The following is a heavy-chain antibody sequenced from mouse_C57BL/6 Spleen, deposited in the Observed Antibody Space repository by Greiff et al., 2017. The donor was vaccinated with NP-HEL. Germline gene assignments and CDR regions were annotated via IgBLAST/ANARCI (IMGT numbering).Heavy chain of an antibody. Sequence: VQLQESGPGLVAPSQSLSITCTVSGFSLTSYAISWVRQPPGKGLEWLGVIWTGGGTNYNSALKSRLSISKDNSKSQVFLKMNSLQTDDTARYYCARNAYYYGSSPYWYFDVGGTGTTVTVSS. CDR3: ARNAYYYGSSPYWYFDV. CDR1: GFSLTSYA. J-gene: IGHJ1*03. V-gene: IGHV2-9-1*01. CDR2: IWTGGGT. D-gene: IGHD1-1*01.